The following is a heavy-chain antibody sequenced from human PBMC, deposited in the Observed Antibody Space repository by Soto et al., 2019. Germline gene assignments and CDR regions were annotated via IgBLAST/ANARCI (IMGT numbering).Heavy chain of an antibody. Sequence: QVQLVESGGGVVQPGRSLRLSCAASGFTFSSYAMHWVRQPPGKGLEWVAVISYDGSNKYYADSVKGRFTISRDNSKNTLYLQMNSLRAEDTAVYYCALARFDYWGQGTLVTVSS. CDR2: ISYDGSNK. J-gene: IGHJ4*02. CDR3: ALARFDY. V-gene: IGHV3-30-3*01. CDR1: GFTFSSYA.